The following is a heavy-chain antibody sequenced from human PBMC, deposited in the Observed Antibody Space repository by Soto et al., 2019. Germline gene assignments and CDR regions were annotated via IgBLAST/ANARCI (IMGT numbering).Heavy chain of an antibody. CDR3: ARVPPQRGYSGYDYDNFDY. CDR2: IIPIFGTA. V-gene: IGHV1-69*13. D-gene: IGHD5-12*01. J-gene: IGHJ4*02. Sequence: ASVKVSCKASGGTFSSYAISWVRQAPGQGLEWMGGIIPIFGTANYAQKFQGRVTITADESTSTAYMELSSLRSEDTAVYYCARVPPQRGYSGYDYDNFDYWGQGTLVTVSS. CDR1: GGTFSSYA.